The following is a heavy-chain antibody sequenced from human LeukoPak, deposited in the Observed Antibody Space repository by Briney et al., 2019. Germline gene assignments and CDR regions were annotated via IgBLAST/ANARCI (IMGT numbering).Heavy chain of an antibody. Sequence: GASVKVSCKASGYTFTGYYMHWVRQAPGQGLEWMGGIIPIFGTANYAQKFQGRVTITADESTSTAYMELSSLRSEDTAVYYCARGGDIVVVPAAIRSWFDPWGQGTLVTVSS. CDR1: GYTFTGYY. D-gene: IGHD2-2*01. J-gene: IGHJ5*02. CDR3: ARGGDIVVVPAAIRSWFDP. V-gene: IGHV1-69*13. CDR2: IIPIFGTA.